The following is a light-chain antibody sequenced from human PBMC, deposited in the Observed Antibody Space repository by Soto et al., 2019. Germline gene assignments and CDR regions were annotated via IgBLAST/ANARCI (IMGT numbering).Light chain of an antibody. CDR3: RQYVSYPVT. CDR1: QSISNS. V-gene: IGKV1-5*03. CDR2: KAS. J-gene: IGKJ4*01. Sequence: DIPMTQSPSTLSASVGDRVTITCGASQSISNSLAWYQQKPGKAPNLLIYKASSLESGVPSRFSGSGSGTEFTLTISSLQPDDVATYYCRQYVSYPVTFGGGTKVEMK.